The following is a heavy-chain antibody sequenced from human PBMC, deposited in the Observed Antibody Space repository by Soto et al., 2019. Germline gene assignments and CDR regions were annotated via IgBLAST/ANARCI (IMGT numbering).Heavy chain of an antibody. D-gene: IGHD3-22*01. CDR2: IYYSGST. V-gene: IGHV4-30-4*01. J-gene: IGHJ4*02. Sequence: SETLSLTCTVSGGSISSGDYYWSWIRQPPGKGLEWIGYIYYSGSTYYNPSLKSRVTISVDTSKNQFSLKLSSVTAADTAVYYCAYYDSSGYYYYWGQGTLVTVSS. CDR1: GGSISSGDYY. CDR3: AYYDSSGYYYY.